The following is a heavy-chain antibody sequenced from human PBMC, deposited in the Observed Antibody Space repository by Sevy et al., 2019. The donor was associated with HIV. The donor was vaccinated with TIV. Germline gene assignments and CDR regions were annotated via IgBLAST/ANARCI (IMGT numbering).Heavy chain of an antibody. J-gene: IGHJ6*02. D-gene: IGHD6-19*01. CDR1: GGTFSSYA. CDR2: IIPIFGTA. Sequence: ASVKVSCKASGGTFSSYAISWVRQAPGQGLEWMGGIIPIFGTANYAQKLQGRVTITADESTSTAYMELSSLVSEDTAVYYCARSLSGGASPDSSGWYPYYYYGMDVWGQGTTVTVSS. V-gene: IGHV1-69*13. CDR3: ARSLSGGASPDSSGWYPYYYYGMDV.